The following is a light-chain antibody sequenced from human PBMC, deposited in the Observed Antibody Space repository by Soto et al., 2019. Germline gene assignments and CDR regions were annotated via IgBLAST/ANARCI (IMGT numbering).Light chain of an antibody. CDR1: SSDVGGYNY. CDR2: DVS. Sequence: QSVLTQPASVSGSPGQSITLSCTGTSSDVGGYNYVSWYQQHPGKAPKLMIYDVSNRPSGVSNRFSGSKSGNTASLTISGRQAEDEADYYCSSYTSSSTLEVFGGGTKLTVL. J-gene: IGLJ3*02. CDR3: SSYTSSSTLEV. V-gene: IGLV2-14*01.